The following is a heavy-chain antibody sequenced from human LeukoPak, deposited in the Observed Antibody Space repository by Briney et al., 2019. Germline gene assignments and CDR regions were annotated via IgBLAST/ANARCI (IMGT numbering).Heavy chain of an antibody. J-gene: IGHJ3*02. V-gene: IGHV1-2*06. CDR3: ARYCTGGNCDTAFDI. CDR2: INPYSGGT. CDR1: GYTFIDYY. Sequence: WASVKVSCKASGYTFIDYYIHWVRQAPGQGLECMGRINPYSGGTNYAQKFQGRVTITRDTSANTVYMDLSSLRSEDTAVYYCARYCTGGNCDTAFDIWGQGTMVTVSS. D-gene: IGHD2-8*02.